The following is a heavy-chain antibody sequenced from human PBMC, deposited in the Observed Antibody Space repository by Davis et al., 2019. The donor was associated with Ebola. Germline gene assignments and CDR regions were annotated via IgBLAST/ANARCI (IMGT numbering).Heavy chain of an antibody. V-gene: IGHV3-43*02. CDR2: ISGDGGTT. Sequence: PGGSLRLSCAASGFTFDTYAMHWVRQAPGKGLEWVSLISGDGGTTYYADSVKGRFTVSRDNSKKSLYLQVNSLRIEDTALYYCAKNGPRGVDYQYYDYYGMDVWGHGTTVIVSS. D-gene: IGHD3-10*01. CDR1: GFTFDTYA. CDR3: AKNGPRGVDYQYYDYYGMDV. J-gene: IGHJ6*02.